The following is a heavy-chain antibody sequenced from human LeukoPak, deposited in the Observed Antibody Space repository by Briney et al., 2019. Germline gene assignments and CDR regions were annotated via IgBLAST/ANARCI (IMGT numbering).Heavy chain of an antibody. CDR3: ARPRVVGGIDAFDV. J-gene: IGHJ3*01. CDR2: IYFNGIT. CDR1: GGSVTASTYY. V-gene: IGHV4-39*01. Sequence: SETLSLTCTVSGGSVTASTYYWGWIRQPPGKGLEWLGSIYFNGITFYNPSLKSRLTISVDTSKSQFSLRLNSVTDADTAVYYCARPRVVGGIDAFDVWGQGTVVSVSS. D-gene: IGHD2-15*01.